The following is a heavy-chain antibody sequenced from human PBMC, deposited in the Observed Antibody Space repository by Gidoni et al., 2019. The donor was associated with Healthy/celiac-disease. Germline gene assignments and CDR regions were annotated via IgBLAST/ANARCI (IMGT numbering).Heavy chain of an antibody. D-gene: IGHD3-22*01. CDR1: GVTFRSSG. Sequence: QVQLVESGGGVVQPGRSLRLSCAASGVTFRSSGMHWVRQATGKGLEWVAVIWYDGSNKYYADSVKGRFTISRDNSKNTLYLQMNSLRAEDTAVYYCARDHRKDSSGYFDAFDIWGQGTMVTVSS. CDR3: ARDHRKDSSGYFDAFDI. J-gene: IGHJ3*02. V-gene: IGHV3-33*01. CDR2: IWYDGSNK.